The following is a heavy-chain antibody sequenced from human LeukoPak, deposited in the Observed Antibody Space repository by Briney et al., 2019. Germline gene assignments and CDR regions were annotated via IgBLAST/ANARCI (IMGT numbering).Heavy chain of an antibody. V-gene: IGHV4-34*01. J-gene: IGHJ4*02. D-gene: IGHD2-8*01. CDR1: GGSFSGYY. CDR2: INYSGST. Sequence: SETLSLTCAVYGGSFSGYYRSWIRQPPGKGLEWIGEINYSGSTNYNPSLKSRVTISVDTSKNQFSLKLSSVTAADTAVYYCARPTPYCTNGVCPLGYFDYWGQGTLVTVSS. CDR3: ARPTPYCTNGVCPLGYFDY.